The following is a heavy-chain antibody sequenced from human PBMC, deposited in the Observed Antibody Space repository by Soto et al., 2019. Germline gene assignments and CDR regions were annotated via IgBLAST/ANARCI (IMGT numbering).Heavy chain of an antibody. Sequence: QVQLVQSGAEVKKPGASVKVSCKAYCYTFTSYGISWVRQAPGQGLDWMGWISADNGNTNYAQKLQGRVTMTTDTSPSTAYMELSSLRSDDTAVYYCARDRGSYALDYWGQGTLVTVSS. CDR3: ARDRGSYALDY. J-gene: IGHJ4*02. CDR2: ISADNGNT. V-gene: IGHV1-18*01. CDR1: CYTFTSYG. D-gene: IGHD1-26*01.